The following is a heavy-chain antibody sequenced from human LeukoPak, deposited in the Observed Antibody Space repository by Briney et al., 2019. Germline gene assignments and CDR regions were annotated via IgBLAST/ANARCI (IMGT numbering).Heavy chain of an antibody. CDR2: INSDGSSR. V-gene: IGHV3-74*01. Sequence: PGGSLRLSCAASGFTFSSYWMHWVRQAPGKGLVWLSRINSDGSSRTYADSVKGRFTISRDNAKNTLSLQMNSLRTEDTAVYYCAREVCIGGSCSVFDYWGQGTLVTVSS. CDR3: AREVCIGGSCSVFDY. J-gene: IGHJ4*02. CDR1: GFTFSSYW. D-gene: IGHD2-15*01.